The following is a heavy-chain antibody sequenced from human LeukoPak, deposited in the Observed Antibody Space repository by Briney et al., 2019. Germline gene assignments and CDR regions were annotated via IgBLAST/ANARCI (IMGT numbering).Heavy chain of an antibody. CDR2: VSFEGSNK. V-gene: IGHV3-30*03. J-gene: IGHJ4*02. CDR3: SRDMGYYYGSETYPPENDC. D-gene: IGHD3-10*01. Sequence: GGSLRLSCAASGFSFSRYGMHWVRQAPGKGLEWVAVVSFEGSNKYYADSVKGRFTISRDNSRNTVSLQMTSLRAEDTAVYYCSRDMGYYYGSETYPPENDCWGQGTLVTVSS. CDR1: GFSFSRYG.